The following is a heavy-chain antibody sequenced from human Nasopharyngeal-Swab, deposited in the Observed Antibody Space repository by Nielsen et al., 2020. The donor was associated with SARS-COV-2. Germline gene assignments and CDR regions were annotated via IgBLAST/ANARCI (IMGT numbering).Heavy chain of an antibody. CDR2: LNPTDGST. D-gene: IGHD1-7*01. CDR3: ARVLPFRITGTSGMDV. V-gene: IGHV1-46*01. J-gene: IGHJ6*02. Sequence: ASVKVSCQASGYTFPRYYLHCVRQAPGQGLVWIGILNPTDGSTSYAQKFEGRVTMTRVTSTSTVYMELNSLRSEDTAVYYCARVLPFRITGTSGMDVWGQGTTVTVSS. CDR1: GYTFPRYY.